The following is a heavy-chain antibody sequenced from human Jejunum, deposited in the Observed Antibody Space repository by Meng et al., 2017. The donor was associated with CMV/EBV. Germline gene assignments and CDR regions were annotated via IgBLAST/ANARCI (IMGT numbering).Heavy chain of an antibody. V-gene: IGHV1-46*01. J-gene: IGHJ5*02. CDR3: AREYRSTNTCSYNPHWFDH. D-gene: IGHD2-2*01. Sequence: CVRPAPGQGLVWLGLTLLGGGSPAHAQKSLRSVTASRDTATSAVYMDLSSMRSADKAVYFCAREYRSTNTCSYNPHWFDHWGQGTLVTVSS. CDR2: TLLGGGSP.